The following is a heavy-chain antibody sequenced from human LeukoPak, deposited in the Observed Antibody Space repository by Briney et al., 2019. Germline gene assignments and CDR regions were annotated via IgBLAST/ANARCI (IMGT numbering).Heavy chain of an antibody. V-gene: IGHV3-23*01. Sequence: GGSLRLSCAASGFTFNSNAMSWVRQAPRKGLEWVSTISGSGGNTYYADSVKGRFTISRDNSKNTLYLQMNSLRAEDTAVYYCAKDRAVATSYYFDYWGQGTLVTVSS. CDR3: AKDRAVATSYYFDY. J-gene: IGHJ4*02. CDR1: GFTFNSNA. D-gene: IGHD5-12*01. CDR2: ISGSGGNT.